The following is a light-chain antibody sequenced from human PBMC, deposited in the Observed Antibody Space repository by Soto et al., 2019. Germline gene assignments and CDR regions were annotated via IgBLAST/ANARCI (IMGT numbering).Light chain of an antibody. V-gene: IGKV2-28*01. CDR1: QSLLYRNGYNY. Sequence: DIVMTQSPLSLPVTPGEPASISCRSSQSLLYRNGYNYLDWYMQKPGQSPQLLIYLGSNRASGVPDRFCGVGSGIDFTLKSSRVEAEDAGVYDCMQALQSPYTFGQGTKVEIK. CDR2: LGS. J-gene: IGKJ2*01. CDR3: MQALQSPYT.